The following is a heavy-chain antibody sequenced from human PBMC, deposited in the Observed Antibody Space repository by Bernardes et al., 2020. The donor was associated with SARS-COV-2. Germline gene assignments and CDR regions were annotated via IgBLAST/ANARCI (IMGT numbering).Heavy chain of an antibody. J-gene: IGHJ4*02. CDR3: ARDRFATATFDY. CDR1: GGTFSSYA. V-gene: IGHV1-69*04. CDR2: IIPILGIA. Sequence: SVKVSCKASGGTFSSYAISWVRQAPGQGLEWMGRIIPILGIANYAQKFQGRVTITADKSTSTAYMELSSLRSEDTAVYYCARDRFATATFDYWCQGTLVTVSS. D-gene: IGHD5-18*01.